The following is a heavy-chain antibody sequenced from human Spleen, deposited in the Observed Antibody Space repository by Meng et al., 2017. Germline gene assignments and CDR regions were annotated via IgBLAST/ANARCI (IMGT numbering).Heavy chain of an antibody. D-gene: IGHD6-19*01. CDR1: GYTYTHYQ. V-gene: IGHV1-18*01. CDR3: VKHSSDWSLDS. CDR2: IHPSGNA. Sequence: QVQLVQSGAELKTPGASVKVSCKASGYTYTHYQMDWVRQAPGQGLEWMGWIHPSGNANYAQKFQGRVTMTTDTSTTTAYMELRSLRSDDSALYYCVKHSSDWSLDSWGQGTLVTVSS. J-gene: IGHJ4*02.